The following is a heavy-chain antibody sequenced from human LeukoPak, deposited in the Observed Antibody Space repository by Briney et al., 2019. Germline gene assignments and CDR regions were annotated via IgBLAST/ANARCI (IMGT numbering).Heavy chain of an antibody. CDR3: ARHGTDSGSYYWFDP. Sequence: PSETLSLTCTVSGGSISTNTDYWGWIRQPPGKGLEWIGSIHYSRSTYYNPSLRSRVTISVDTSKDQFSLRLSSVTAADTAVYYCARHGTDSGSYYWFDPWGQGTLVTVSS. CDR1: GGSISTNTDY. D-gene: IGHD1-26*01. J-gene: IGHJ5*02. V-gene: IGHV4-39*01. CDR2: IHYSRST.